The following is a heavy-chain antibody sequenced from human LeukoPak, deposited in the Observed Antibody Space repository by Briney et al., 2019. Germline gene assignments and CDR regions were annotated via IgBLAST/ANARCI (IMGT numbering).Heavy chain of an antibody. D-gene: IGHD7-27*01. J-gene: IGHJ3*02. V-gene: IGHV3-7*04. CDR1: GFSFSGYW. Sequence: GGSLRLSCAGSGFSFSGYWINWVRQAPGRGLEWVASINLDGSEKYYVDSVKGRFTISRDNAKNSLYLQMNSLRAEDTAVYYCARDNWGFDIWGQGTVVTVSS. CDR3: ARDNWGFDI. CDR2: INLDGSEK.